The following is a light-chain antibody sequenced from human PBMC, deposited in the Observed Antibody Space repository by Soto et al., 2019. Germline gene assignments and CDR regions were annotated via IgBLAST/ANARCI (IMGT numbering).Light chain of an antibody. CDR1: QSLNNN. CDR2: GAS. V-gene: IGKV3-15*01. CDR3: QQYNNWPPLT. Sequence: IVMTQSPATLSVSPGERATLSCRASQSLNNNLAWYQQKPGQAPRLLIYGASTRASGIPARFSGSGSGTEFTLTISSLQSEDFALYYCQQYNNWPPLTFGGGTKVEIK. J-gene: IGKJ4*01.